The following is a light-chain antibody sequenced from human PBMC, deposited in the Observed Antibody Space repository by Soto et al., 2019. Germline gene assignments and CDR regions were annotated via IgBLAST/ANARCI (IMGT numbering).Light chain of an antibody. V-gene: IGLV2-14*03. Sequence: SARNQPASVTGFPGQSLTIPCTRTSSDIGGYNFVSWYQQHPGKAPKLMIYDVTNRPSGVSNRFSGSKSGNTASLTISGLQAEDEADYYCSSYTTSSTQVFGTGTKVTVL. CDR2: DVT. CDR3: SSYTTSSTQV. J-gene: IGLJ1*01. CDR1: SSDIGGYNF.